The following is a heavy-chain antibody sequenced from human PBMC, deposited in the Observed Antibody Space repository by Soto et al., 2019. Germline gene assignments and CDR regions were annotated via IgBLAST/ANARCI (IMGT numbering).Heavy chain of an antibody. CDR2: IKSKTDGGTT. CDR3: TTGLWFGELLYAY. Sequence: PGGSLRLSCAASGFTFSNAWMSWVRQAPGKGLEWVGRIKSKTDGGTTDYAAPVKGRFTISRDDSKNTLYLQMNSLKTEDTAVYYCTTGLWFGELLYAYWGQGTLVTVSS. V-gene: IGHV3-15*01. CDR1: GFTFSNAW. D-gene: IGHD3-10*01. J-gene: IGHJ4*02.